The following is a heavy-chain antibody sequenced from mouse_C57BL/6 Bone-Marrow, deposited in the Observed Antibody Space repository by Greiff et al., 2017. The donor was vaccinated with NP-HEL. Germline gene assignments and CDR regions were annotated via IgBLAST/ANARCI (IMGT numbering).Heavy chain of an antibody. J-gene: IGHJ1*03. CDR3: ARLPYYYGSRYWYFDV. CDR1: EYEFPSHD. D-gene: IGHD1-1*01. Sequence: EVMLVESGGGLVQPGESLKLSCESNEYEFPSHDMSWVRKTPEKRLELVAAINSDGGSTYYPDTMARRFIISRDNTKKTLYLQMSSLRSEDTALYYCARLPYYYGSRYWYFDVWGTGTTVTVSS. CDR2: INSDGGST. V-gene: IGHV5-2*01.